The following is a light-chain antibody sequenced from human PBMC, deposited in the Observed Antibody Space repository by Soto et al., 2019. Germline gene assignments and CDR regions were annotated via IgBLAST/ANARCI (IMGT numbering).Light chain of an antibody. J-gene: IGKJ2*01. V-gene: IGKV2-30*01. Sequence: DVVMTQSPLSLPVTLGQPASISCRSNQSLVYSDGNTYLNWFQQGPGQSPRRLIYKVSNRDSGVPDRFSGSGSGTDFTLKISRVEAEDVGVYYCMQGTHWPPNTFGQGTKLEIK. CDR1: QSLVYSDGNTY. CDR3: MQGTHWPPNT. CDR2: KVS.